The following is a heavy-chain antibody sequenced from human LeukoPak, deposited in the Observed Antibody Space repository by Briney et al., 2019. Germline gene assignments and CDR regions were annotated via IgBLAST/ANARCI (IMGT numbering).Heavy chain of an antibody. CDR2: IKNDGYET. V-gene: IGHV3-74*01. J-gene: IGHJ6*02. CDR3: ASDRVYYGLDV. Sequence: GGSLRLSCAASGFTFSSYWMHWVRQAPGKGLMWVSRIKNDGYETNYADSVKGRFTISRDNAKNTLYLQMNSLTVEDTAVYYCASDRVYYGLDVWGQGTTVSVSS. CDR1: GFTFSSYW.